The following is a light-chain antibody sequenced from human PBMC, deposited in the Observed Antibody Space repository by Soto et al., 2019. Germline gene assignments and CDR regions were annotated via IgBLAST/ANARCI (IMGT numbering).Light chain of an antibody. V-gene: IGKV3-20*01. CDR1: QSVSSYS. CDR2: GTS. Sequence: ENVLTQPPGTLSLSPAERATLSCRASQSVSSYSLAWYQQKPGQAPRLVMYGTSNRATGIPDRFSGSGSGTDFTLTISRLEPEDFAVYYCQQYDSSPRTFGQGTKVDIK. J-gene: IGKJ1*01. CDR3: QQYDSSPRT.